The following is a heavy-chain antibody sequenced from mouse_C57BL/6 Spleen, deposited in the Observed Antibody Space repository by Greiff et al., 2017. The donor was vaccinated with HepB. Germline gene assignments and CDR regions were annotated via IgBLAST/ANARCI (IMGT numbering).Heavy chain of an antibody. CDR1: GYTFTSYW. V-gene: IGHV1-7*01. Sequence: VKLMESGAELAKPGASVKLSCKASGYTFTSYWMHWVKQRPGQGLEWIGYINPSSGYTKYNQKFKDKATLTADKSSSTAYMQLSSLTYEDSAVYYCARCYYGYEDAMDYWGQGTSVTVSS. J-gene: IGHJ4*01. D-gene: IGHD2-2*01. CDR2: INPSSGYT. CDR3: ARCYYGYEDAMDY.